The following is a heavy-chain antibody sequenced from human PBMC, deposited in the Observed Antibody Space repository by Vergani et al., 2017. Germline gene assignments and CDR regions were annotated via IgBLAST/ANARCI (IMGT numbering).Heavy chain of an antibody. J-gene: IGHJ2*01. CDR3: ARGWDSGDWYFDL. V-gene: IGHV3-21*01. D-gene: IGHD1-26*01. CDR1: GFTFSSYS. CDR2: ISSSSSYI. Sequence: EVQLVESGGGLVKPGGSLRLSCAASGFTFSSYSMNWVRQAPGKGLEWVSSISSSSSYIYYADSVKGRFTISRDNAKNSLYLQMNSLRAEDTAVYYCARGWDSGDWYFDLWGRGTLVTVSS.